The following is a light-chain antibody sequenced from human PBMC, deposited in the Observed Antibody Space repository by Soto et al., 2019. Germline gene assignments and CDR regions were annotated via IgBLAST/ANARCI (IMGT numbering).Light chain of an antibody. V-gene: IGLV4-69*01. CDR3: QTWDTGARVV. J-gene: IGLJ2*01. CDR2: LSSDGSH. CDR1: SGHSSYA. Sequence: QPVLTQSPSASASLGASVKLTCTLSSGHSSYAIAWQQQQPEKGPRYLMKLSSDGSHSKGDGIPDRFSGSSSGAERYLTISSLQSEDAADYYCQTWDTGARVVFGGGTNLTVL.